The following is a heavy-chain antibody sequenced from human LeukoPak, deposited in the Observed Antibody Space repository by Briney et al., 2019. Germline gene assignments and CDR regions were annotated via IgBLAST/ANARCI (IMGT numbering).Heavy chain of an antibody. V-gene: IGHV3-33*01. D-gene: IGHD6-13*01. Sequence: GGSLRLSCAASGFIFSSYGMHWVRQAPGKGLEWVAVIWYDGSNKYYEDSVKGRFTISRDNSKNTLYLQMNSLRGEDTAVSYCARGSYTSSWYGVFDYWGQGTLVTVSS. J-gene: IGHJ4*02. CDR1: GFIFSSYG. CDR2: IWYDGSNK. CDR3: ARGSYTSSWYGVFDY.